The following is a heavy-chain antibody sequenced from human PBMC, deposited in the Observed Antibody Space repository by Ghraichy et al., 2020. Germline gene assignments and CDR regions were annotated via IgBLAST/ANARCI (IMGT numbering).Heavy chain of an antibody. CDR1: GGSISSSNW. J-gene: IGHJ4*02. D-gene: IGHD3-22*01. Sequence: SETLSLTCAVSGGSISSSNWWSWVRQPPGKGLEWIGEIYHSGSTNYNPSLKSRVTISVDKSKNQFSLKLSSVTAADTAVYYCARVWKQNYYDSSGYLDYWGQGTLVTVSS. CDR3: ARVWKQNYYDSSGYLDY. CDR2: IYHSGST. V-gene: IGHV4-4*02.